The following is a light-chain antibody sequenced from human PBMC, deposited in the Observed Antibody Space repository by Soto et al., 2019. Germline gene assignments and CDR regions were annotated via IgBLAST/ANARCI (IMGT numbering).Light chain of an antibody. J-gene: IGLJ2*01. CDR1: SSDVGGYKY. V-gene: IGLV2-14*03. CDR2: DVS. CDR3: SSYTSSSTLVV. Sequence: QSALTQPASVSGSPGQSITISCTGTSSDVGGYKYVSWYQLHPGKAPKLMIYDVSNRPSGVSNRLSGSKSGNTASLTISGLQAEDEADYYCSSYTSSSTLVVFGGGTKLTVL.